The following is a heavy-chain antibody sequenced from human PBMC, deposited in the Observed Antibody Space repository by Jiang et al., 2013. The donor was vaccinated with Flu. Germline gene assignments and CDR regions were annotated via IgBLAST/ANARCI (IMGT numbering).Heavy chain of an antibody. J-gene: IGHJ4*02. V-gene: IGHV4-39*01. CDR3: ARQVGQADGYNIPFDY. D-gene: IGHD5-24*01. Sequence: VKPSETLSLTCTVSGGSISSSSYYWGWIRQPPGKGLEWIGSIYYSGSTYYNPSLKSRVTISVDTSKNQFSLKLSSVTAADTAVYYCARQVGQADGYNIPFDYWGQGTLVTVSS. CDR2: IYYSGST. CDR1: GGSISSSSYY.